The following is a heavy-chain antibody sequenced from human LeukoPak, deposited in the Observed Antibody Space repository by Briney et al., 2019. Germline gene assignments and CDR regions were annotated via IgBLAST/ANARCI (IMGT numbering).Heavy chain of an antibody. CDR1: GGTFSSYA. CDR3: ATEAATGPRFDP. CDR2: IIPIFGTA. D-gene: IGHD6-13*01. Sequence: ASVKVSCKASGGTFSSYAISWVRQAPGQGLEWMGGIIPIFGTANYAQKFQGRVTITADESTSTAYMELSSLRSEDTAVYYCATEAATGPRFDPWGQGTLVTVSS. J-gene: IGHJ5*02. V-gene: IGHV1-69*13.